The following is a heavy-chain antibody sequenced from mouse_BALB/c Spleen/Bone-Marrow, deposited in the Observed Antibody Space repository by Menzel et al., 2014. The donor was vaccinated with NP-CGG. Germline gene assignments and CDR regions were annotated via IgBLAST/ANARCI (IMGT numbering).Heavy chain of an antibody. CDR2: IGSGDSST. V-gene: IGHV5-9-1*01. CDR1: GFTFSSYA. CDR3: ARSGSSYYY. J-gene: IGHJ2*01. D-gene: IGHD1-1*01. Sequence: EVKVVESGGGLVKPGGSLKLSCAASGFTFSSYAMSWVRQTPEKRLEWVATIGSGDSSTYYPDSVKGRFTISRDYAKNTLYLQMSSLRSEDTAMYYCARSGSSYYYWGQGTTLTVS.